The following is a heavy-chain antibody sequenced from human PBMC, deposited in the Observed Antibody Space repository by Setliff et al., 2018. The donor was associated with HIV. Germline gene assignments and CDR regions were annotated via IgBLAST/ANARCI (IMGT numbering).Heavy chain of an antibody. CDR1: GGSISSSYW. V-gene: IGHV3-7*03. J-gene: IGHJ4*02. D-gene: IGHD3-22*01. CDR3: ARAYNVYDYRFDSSGYDY. CDR2: TKYDGSES. Sequence: ASETLSLTCAVSGGSISSSYWWSWVRQVPGKGLEWVSNTKYDGSESYYVDSVKGRFIASTDNARNSLFLEMNSLRAEDTAVYYCARAYNVYDYRFDSSGYDYWGQGTLVTVSS.